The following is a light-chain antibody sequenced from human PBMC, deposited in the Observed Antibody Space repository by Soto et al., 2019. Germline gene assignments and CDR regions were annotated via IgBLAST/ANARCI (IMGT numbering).Light chain of an antibody. V-gene: IGKV1-39*01. CDR2: AAS. J-gene: IGKJ4*01. Sequence: IPLTHSPSSLSASPGDRVTITCGASQSISSYLNWYQQKPGKAPKLLIYAASSLQSGVPSRFSGSGSGTDFTLSISSLQPEDFATYYCQQSYSGPLTFGGGTKVDTK. CDR3: QQSYSGPLT. CDR1: QSISSY.